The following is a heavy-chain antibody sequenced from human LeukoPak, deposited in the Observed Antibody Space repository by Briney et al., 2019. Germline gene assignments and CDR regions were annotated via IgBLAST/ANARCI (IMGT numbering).Heavy chain of an antibody. CDR3: ARLEYSSGWYWFDP. CDR1: GYTFTSYG. V-gene: IGHV1-18*01. Sequence: ASVKVSCKASGYTFTSYGISWVRQVPGQGLEWMGWISAYNGNTNYAQKLQGRVTMTTDTSTSTAYMELRSLRSDDTAVYYCARLEYSSGWYWFDPWGQGTLVTVSS. CDR2: ISAYNGNT. J-gene: IGHJ5*02. D-gene: IGHD6-19*01.